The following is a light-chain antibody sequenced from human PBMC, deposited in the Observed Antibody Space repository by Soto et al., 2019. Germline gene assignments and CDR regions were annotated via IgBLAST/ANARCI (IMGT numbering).Light chain of an antibody. Sequence: DIVLTQSPATLSLSPGERATLSCRASQSVSSYLAWYQQKPGQAPRLLIYDASNRATGIPARFSGSGSGTDFTITISSLEPEDFAVYYCQQRSNWPPDKYTFGQGTKLEI. J-gene: IGKJ2*01. CDR2: DAS. V-gene: IGKV3-11*01. CDR1: QSVSSY. CDR3: QQRSNWPPDKYT.